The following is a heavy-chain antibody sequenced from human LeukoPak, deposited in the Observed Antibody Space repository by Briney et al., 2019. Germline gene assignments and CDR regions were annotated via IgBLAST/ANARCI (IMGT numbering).Heavy chain of an antibody. Sequence: SVKVSCKASGGTFSSYAISWVRQAPGQGLEWMGGIIPIFGTANYAQKFQGRVTITADESTSTAYMELSSLRSEDTAVFYCARERSNWYYLDYWGQGSLVTVSS. CDR2: IIPIFGTA. V-gene: IGHV1-69*13. J-gene: IGHJ4*02. CDR1: GGTFSSYA. CDR3: ARERSNWYYLDY. D-gene: IGHD3-16*01.